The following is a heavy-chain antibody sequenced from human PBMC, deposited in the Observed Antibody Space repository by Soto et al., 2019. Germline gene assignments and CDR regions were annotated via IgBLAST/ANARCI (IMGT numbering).Heavy chain of an antibody. CDR1: RFTFSDYG. CDR3: GRDRCADAPIDF. Sequence: QVQLVESGGGVVQPERSLRLSCVASRFTFSDYGMHWVRQAPGKGLEWVAVIWHDGLKKDYVDSVKGRFTVSRDNSKNTLYLQINSLRVEDTATYSCGRDRCADAPIDFWGQGTLVTVSS. V-gene: IGHV3-33*01. CDR2: IWHDGLKK. J-gene: IGHJ4*02.